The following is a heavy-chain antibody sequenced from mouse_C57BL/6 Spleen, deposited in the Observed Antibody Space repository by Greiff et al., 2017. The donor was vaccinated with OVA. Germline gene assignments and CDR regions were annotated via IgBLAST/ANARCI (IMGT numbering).Heavy chain of an antibody. CDR3: ASGGSPYYFDY. J-gene: IGHJ2*01. CDR2: INPYNGGT. D-gene: IGHD1-1*02. CDR1: GYTFTDYY. V-gene: IGHV1-19*01. Sequence: VQLKQSGPVLVKPGASVKMSCKASGYTFTDYYMNWVKQSHGKSLEWIGVINPYNGGTSYNQKFKGKATLTVDKSSSTAYMELNSLTSEDSAVYYCASGGSPYYFDYWGQGTTLTVSS.